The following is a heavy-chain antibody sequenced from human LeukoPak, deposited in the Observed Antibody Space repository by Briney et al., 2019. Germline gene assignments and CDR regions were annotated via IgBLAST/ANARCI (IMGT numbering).Heavy chain of an antibody. CDR2: IPTRGST. D-gene: IGHD4-17*01. Sequence: SETLSLTCTVSGASISNYYWSWIRQPAGKGLEWIVRIPTRGSTNYNPSLKSRVTISVDTSKNQFSLKLSSVTAADSAVYYCARRVLRGYFDYWGQGTLVTVSS. CDR3: ARRVLRGYFDY. J-gene: IGHJ4*02. CDR1: GASISNYY. V-gene: IGHV4-4*07.